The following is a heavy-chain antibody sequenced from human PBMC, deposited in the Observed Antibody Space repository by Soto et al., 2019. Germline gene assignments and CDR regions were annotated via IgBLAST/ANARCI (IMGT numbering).Heavy chain of an antibody. Sequence: LRLSCVGSGFTFRTYAMSWVRQVPGKGLEWVSAVSGSGGSTYYADSVKGRFTISRDNSKNTLYLQMNSLRAKDTAVYYCAKGYYYDSSGYSTPVGVDYWGQGTLVTVSS. CDR2: VSGSGGST. V-gene: IGHV3-23*01. D-gene: IGHD3-22*01. CDR1: GFTFRTYA. J-gene: IGHJ4*02. CDR3: AKGYYYDSSGYSTPVGVDY.